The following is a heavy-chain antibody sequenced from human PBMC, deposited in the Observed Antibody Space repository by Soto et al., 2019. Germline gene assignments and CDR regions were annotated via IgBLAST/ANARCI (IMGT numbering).Heavy chain of an antibody. J-gene: IGHJ4*02. CDR2: MNPNSGNT. CDR1: GYTVTSYD. CDR3: ARSLLSLAGRARGYFDS. Sequence: QVQLVQSGAEVKKPGASVKVSCKASGYTVTSYDINWVRQATGQGLEWMGWMNPNSGNTAYAQKFQGRVTMTRNTSISTAYMEVSSLRSDDTAVYYCARSLLSLAGRARGYFDSWGQGTLVTVSS. V-gene: IGHV1-8*01. D-gene: IGHD6-19*01.